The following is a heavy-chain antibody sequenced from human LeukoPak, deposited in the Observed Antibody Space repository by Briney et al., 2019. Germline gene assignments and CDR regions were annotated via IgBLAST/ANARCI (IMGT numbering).Heavy chain of an antibody. D-gene: IGHD3-10*01. V-gene: IGHV1-69*13. CDR3: ARVVTVRGMGAFDI. J-gene: IGHJ3*02. Sequence: GASVKVSCKASGGTFSSYAISWVRQAPGQGLEWMGGIIPIFGTANYAQKFQGRVTITADESTSTAYMELSSLRSEDTAVYYCARVVTVRGMGAFDIWGQGTMVTVSS. CDR2: IIPIFGTA. CDR1: GGTFSSYA.